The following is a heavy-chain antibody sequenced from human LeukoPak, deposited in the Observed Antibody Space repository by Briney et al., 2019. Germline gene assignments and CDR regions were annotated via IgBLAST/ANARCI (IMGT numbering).Heavy chain of an antibody. Sequence: SETLSLTCAVYGGSFSGYYWNWIRQPPGKGLEWIGEINHSGSTNYNPSLKSRVTISVDTSKNQFSLKLSSVTAADTAVYYCARRRGDDSRIYYIKYYYDYYMDVWGQGTLVTVSS. D-gene: IGHD3-10*01. CDR3: ARRRGDDSRIYYIKYYYDYYMDV. CDR1: GGSFSGYY. CDR2: INHSGST. J-gene: IGHJ6*03. V-gene: IGHV4-34*01.